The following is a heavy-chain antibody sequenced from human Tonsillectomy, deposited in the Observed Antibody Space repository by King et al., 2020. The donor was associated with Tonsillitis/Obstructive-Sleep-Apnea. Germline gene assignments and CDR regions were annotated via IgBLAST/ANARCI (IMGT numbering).Heavy chain of an antibody. CDR3: AREKVIVAATNYWFDP. D-gene: IGHD2-15*01. Sequence: QLVQSGAEVKKPGASVKVSCKASGYTFIDYYMHWVRQAPGQGLEWMGWINPNSGGTNYAQKFQGRVTLTRDTSINTVYMEVSRLRFDATAVYYCAREKVIVAATNYWFDPWGQGTLVTVSS. CDR2: INPNSGGT. CDR1: GYTFIDYY. J-gene: IGHJ5*02. V-gene: IGHV1-2*02.